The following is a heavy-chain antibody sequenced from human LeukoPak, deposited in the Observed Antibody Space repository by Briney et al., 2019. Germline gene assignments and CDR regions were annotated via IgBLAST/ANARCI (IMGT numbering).Heavy chain of an antibody. J-gene: IGHJ6*02. V-gene: IGHV1-8*01. CDR1: GYTFDSYD. CDR2: MNPNSGNT. Sequence: GASVKVSCKASGYTFDSYDINWVRQATGQGLEWMGWMNPNSGNTGYAQKFQGRVTMTRNTSISTAYMELSSLRSEDTAVYYCARELIAVAGTGGMDVWGQGTTVTVSS. D-gene: IGHD6-19*01. CDR3: ARELIAVAGTGGMDV.